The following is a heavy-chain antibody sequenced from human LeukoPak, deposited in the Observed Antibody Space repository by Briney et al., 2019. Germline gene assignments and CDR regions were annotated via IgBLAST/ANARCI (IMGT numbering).Heavy chain of an antibody. CDR3: AKDPLPYSSGWYNWFDP. J-gene: IGHJ5*02. D-gene: IGHD6-19*01. CDR1: GFTFSSYG. CDR2: ISYDGSNK. V-gene: IGHV3-30*18. Sequence: GGSLRLSCAASGFTFSSYGMHWVRQAPGKGLEWVAVISYDGSNKYYADSVKGRFTISRDNSKNTLYLQMNSLRAEDTAVYYCAKDPLPYSSGWYNWFDPWGQGTLVTVSS.